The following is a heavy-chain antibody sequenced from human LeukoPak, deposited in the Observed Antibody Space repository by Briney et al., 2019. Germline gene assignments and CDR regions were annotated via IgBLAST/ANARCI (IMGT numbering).Heavy chain of an antibody. CDR3: ARCQGDCSPRGY. V-gene: IGHV1-18*01. CDR1: GYTFTSYG. Sequence: ASVTVSFKSSGYTFTSYGISWVRQAPGQGLEWMGWISAYNGNTNYAQKLQGRVTMTTDTSTSRAYMELRSLRSDDPAVYYCARCQGDCSPRGYWGQGTLVTVSS. CDR2: ISAYNGNT. D-gene: IGHD2-21*02. J-gene: IGHJ1*01.